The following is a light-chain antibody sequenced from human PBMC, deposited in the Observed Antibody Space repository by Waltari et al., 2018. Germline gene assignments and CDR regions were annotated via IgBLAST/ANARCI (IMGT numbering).Light chain of an antibody. Sequence: DIQMTQSPSSLSASVGDRVTITCQASQDINNHLIWYQQKAGTAPKLLIYDASNLETGVPSRFSGGGSGTDFTFTISSLQPEDFATYYCQHYDDLPFTFGPGTKVDL. V-gene: IGKV1-33*01. CDR3: QHYDDLPFT. CDR1: QDINNH. J-gene: IGKJ3*01. CDR2: DAS.